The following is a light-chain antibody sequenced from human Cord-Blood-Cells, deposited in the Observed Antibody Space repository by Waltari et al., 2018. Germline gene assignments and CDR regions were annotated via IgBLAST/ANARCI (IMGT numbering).Light chain of an antibody. Sequence: EIVMTHAPATRPVSPGERATLTCRASQSVSSNLAWYQQNPDQAPQLLIIGASTRATGITARFSGSGSWTAFTLLISSLQSADFAALYCQQYNNRPWTFGQGTKVEIK. CDR2: GAS. CDR3: QQYNNRPWT. J-gene: IGKJ1*01. CDR1: QSVSSN. V-gene: IGKV3-15*01.